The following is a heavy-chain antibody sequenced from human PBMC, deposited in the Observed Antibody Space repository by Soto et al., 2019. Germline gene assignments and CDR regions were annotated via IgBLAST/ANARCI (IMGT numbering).Heavy chain of an antibody. CDR3: ARIPPAGIAAAGPWCLAF. Sequence: SETLSLTCAVYGGSLSGYYWSWIRQPPGEGLEWIGEINHSGSTHYNPSLKSRVTISVDKSKNQFALKLSSATAADTAVYYCARIPPAGIAAAGPWCLAFWGQGTLVTVSS. CDR2: INHSGST. CDR1: GGSLSGYY. V-gene: IGHV4-34*01. J-gene: IGHJ4*02. D-gene: IGHD6-13*01.